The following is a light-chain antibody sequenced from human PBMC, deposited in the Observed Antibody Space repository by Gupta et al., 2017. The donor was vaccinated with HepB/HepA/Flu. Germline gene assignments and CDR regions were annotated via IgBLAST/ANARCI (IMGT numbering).Light chain of an antibody. J-gene: IGLJ3*02. CDR2: RYT. CDR3: AAWDDSLSGPV. CDR1: SSNIGNNF. V-gene: IGLV1-47*01. Sequence: QSVLTQPPSASGTPGQRVTIPCSENSSNIGNNFFSWYQQLPRRAPKLLTYRYTQRPSGVPDRFSGSKSGASAALAISGLRSEDEAEYYCAAWDDSLSGPVFGGGTKLTVL.